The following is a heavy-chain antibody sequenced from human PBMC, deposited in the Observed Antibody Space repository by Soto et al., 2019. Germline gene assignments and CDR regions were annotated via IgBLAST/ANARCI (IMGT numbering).Heavy chain of an antibody. CDR2: ISAYNGNT. Sequence: QVQLVQSGAEVKKPGPSVTVSCKASGYTFTCYGISWVRQSPGQGLEWMGWISAYNGNTNYAQKLQGRVTMTTDTSTSTAYMELRGLRSDDTAVYYCARGGSGGYYYYGMDVWGQGTTVTVSS. CDR1: GYTFTCYG. J-gene: IGHJ6*02. CDR3: ARGGSGGYYYYGMDV. D-gene: IGHD3-16*01. V-gene: IGHV1-18*01.